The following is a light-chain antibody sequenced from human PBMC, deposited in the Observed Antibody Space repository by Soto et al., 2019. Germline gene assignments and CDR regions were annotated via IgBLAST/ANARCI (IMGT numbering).Light chain of an antibody. J-gene: IGKJ4*01. CDR2: GVS. CDR1: QSVTSN. V-gene: IGKV3-11*01. Sequence: EIVLTQSSATLSLSPGERATLSCRASQSVTSNALAWYQQKPGQPPRLLIYGVSSRATGIPYRFSGSGSGTDFTLTISSLEPEDFAVYYCQQRSKWPLTFGGGTKVEIK. CDR3: QQRSKWPLT.